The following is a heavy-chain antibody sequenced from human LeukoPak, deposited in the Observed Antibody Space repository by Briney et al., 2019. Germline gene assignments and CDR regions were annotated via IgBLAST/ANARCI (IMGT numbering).Heavy chain of an antibody. CDR3: AKGVGYCSGGSCQQFDY. J-gene: IGHJ4*02. CDR1: GFIFSSFA. D-gene: IGHD2-15*01. V-gene: IGHV3-23*01. Sequence: GGSLRLSCAASGFIFSSFAMNWVRQAPGKGLEWVSIISGNGDSTHYTDSVKGRFIISRDNSKNTLYLQMNSLRAEDTAVYYCAKGVGYCSGGSCQQFDYWGQGTLVTVSS. CDR2: ISGNGDST.